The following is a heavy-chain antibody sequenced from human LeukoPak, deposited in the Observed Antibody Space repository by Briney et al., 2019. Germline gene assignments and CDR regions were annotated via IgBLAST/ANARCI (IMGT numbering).Heavy chain of an antibody. V-gene: IGHV5-51*01. CDR2: IYPGDSDT. J-gene: IGHJ4*02. CDR1: GYSFTSYW. CDR3: ASLYCSSTSCYDY. D-gene: IGHD2-2*01. Sequence: GESLKISCKGSGYSFTSYWIGWVRQMPGKGLEWMGIIYPGDSDTRYSPSFQGQVTISADKSISTAYLQWCSLKASDTAMYYCASLYCSSTSCYDYWGQGTLVTVSS.